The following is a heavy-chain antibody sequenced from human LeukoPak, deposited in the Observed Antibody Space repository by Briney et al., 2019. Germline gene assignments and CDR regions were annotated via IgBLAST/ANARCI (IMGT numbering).Heavy chain of an antibody. V-gene: IGHV1-69*04. D-gene: IGHD5-18*01. CDR1: GGTFSSSA. CDR2: IIPLLNIT. J-gene: IGHJ6*02. CDR3: ARDQGLTAPPPYGLDV. Sequence: SVKVSCKTSGGTFSSSAITWVRQAPGQGLEWMGRIIPLLNITTYAQKFQGSVTITADTSTCTVYMELSSLRSEETAVYYCARDQGLTAPPPYGLDVWGQGTTVIVSS.